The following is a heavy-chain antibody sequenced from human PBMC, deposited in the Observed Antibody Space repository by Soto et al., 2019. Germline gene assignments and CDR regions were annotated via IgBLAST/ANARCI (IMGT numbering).Heavy chain of an antibody. V-gene: IGHV4-59*01. J-gene: IGHJ2*01. CDR1: GGSISNYY. Sequence: QVQLQVSGPGLVKPSETLSLTCTVTGGSISNYYWNWIRQPPGKGLEWIGYIYYSGNTNYSPSFEGRVTMPVDTSKNQFSLKLTSVTAADTAVYYCVRDPSYGYRYFDLWGRGTLVTVSS. CDR3: VRDPSYGYRYFDL. D-gene: IGHD5-18*01. CDR2: IYYSGNT.